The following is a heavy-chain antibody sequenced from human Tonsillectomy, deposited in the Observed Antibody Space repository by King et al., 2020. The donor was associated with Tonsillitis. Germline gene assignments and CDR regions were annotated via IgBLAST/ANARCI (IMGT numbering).Heavy chain of an antibody. V-gene: IGHV4-39*01. CDR3: ARHGSGSYFSGGY. J-gene: IGHJ4*02. CDR1: GGSISSSSYY. Sequence: QVQLQESGPGLVKPSETLSLTCTVSGGSISSSSYYWGWIRQPPGKGLEWIGSIYYSGSTYYNPSLKSRVTISVDPSKNQFSLKLSSVTAADTAVYYCARHGSGSYFSGGYWGQGTLVTVSS. D-gene: IGHD1-26*01. CDR2: IYYSGST.